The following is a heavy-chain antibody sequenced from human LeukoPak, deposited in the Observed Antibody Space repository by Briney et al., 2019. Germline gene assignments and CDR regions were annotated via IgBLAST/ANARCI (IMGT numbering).Heavy chain of an antibody. Sequence: GGSLRLSCAASGFTFSSYSMTWARQAPGKGLEWVSSISSSSSYIYYADSVKGRFTISRDNAKNSLYLQMNSLRAEDTAVYYCARYCSSTSCLYYYYGMDVWGQGTTVTVSS. D-gene: IGHD2-2*01. J-gene: IGHJ6*02. CDR2: ISSSSSYI. CDR1: GFTFSSYS. V-gene: IGHV3-21*01. CDR3: ARYCSSTSCLYYYYGMDV.